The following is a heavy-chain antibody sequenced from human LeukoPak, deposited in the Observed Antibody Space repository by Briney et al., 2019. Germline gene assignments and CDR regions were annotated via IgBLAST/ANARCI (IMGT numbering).Heavy chain of an antibody. CDR2: IKSKTDGGTT. CDR1: GFTFSNAW. D-gene: IGHD3-22*01. CDR3: TTDGYYDSSGYLDY. Sequence: GGSLRLSCAASGFTFSNAWMSWVRQAPGKGLEWVGRIKSKTDGGTTDYAAPVKGRFTISRDDSKNTLYLQMNSLKTEDTAVYHCTTDGYYDSSGYLDYWGQGTLVTVSS. J-gene: IGHJ4*02. V-gene: IGHV3-15*01.